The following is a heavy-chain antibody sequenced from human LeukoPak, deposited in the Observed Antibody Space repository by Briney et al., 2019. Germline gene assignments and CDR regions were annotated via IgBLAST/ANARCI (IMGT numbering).Heavy chain of an antibody. D-gene: IGHD3-10*01. J-gene: IGHJ4*02. Sequence: GGSLRLSCAASGFTFSSYGMHWVRQAPGKGLEWVAFIRYDGSNKYYADSVKGRFTISRDNSKNTLYLQMNSLRAEDTAVYYCAKRSMVRGVPYYFDYWGQGALVTVSS. CDR2: IRYDGSNK. V-gene: IGHV3-30*02. CDR3: AKRSMVRGVPYYFDY. CDR1: GFTFSSYG.